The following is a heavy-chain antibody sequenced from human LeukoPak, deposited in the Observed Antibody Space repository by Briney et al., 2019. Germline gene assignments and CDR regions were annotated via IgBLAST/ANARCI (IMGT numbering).Heavy chain of an antibody. D-gene: IGHD5-24*01. V-gene: IGHV4-59*01. J-gene: IGHJ4*02. CDR3: ASEMALGGYYFDY. CDR2: IYYSGST. Sequence: SETLSLTCTVSGGSISSYYWSWIRQPPGKGLEWIGYIYYSGSTNYNPSLKSRVTISVDTSKNQFSLKLSSVTAADTAVYYCASEMALGGYYFDYWGQGTLVTVSS. CDR1: GGSISSYY.